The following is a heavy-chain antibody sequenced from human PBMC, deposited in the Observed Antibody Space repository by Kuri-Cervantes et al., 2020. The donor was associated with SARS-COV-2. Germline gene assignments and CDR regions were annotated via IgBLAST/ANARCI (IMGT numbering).Heavy chain of an antibody. J-gene: IGHJ6*02. CDR2: IVVGSGNT. V-gene: IGHV1-58*02. CDR3: AAPITGTTDYYYYYGMDV. CDR1: GFTFTSSA. Sequence: SVKVSCKASGFTFTSSAMQWVRQARGQRLEWIGWIVVGSGNTNYAQKFQERVTITRDMSTSTAYMELSSLRSEDTAVYYCAAPITGTTDYYYYYGMDVWGQETTVTVSS. D-gene: IGHD1-7*01.